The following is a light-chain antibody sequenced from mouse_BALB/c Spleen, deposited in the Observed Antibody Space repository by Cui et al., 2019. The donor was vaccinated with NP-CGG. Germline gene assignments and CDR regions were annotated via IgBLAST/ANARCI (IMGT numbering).Light chain of an antibody. J-gene: IGLJ1*01. Sequence: QAVVTQESAITTSPGETVTLTCRSRTGAVTTSNYANWVQEKPDNLFTGLIGGTKNRAPGVPARFSGSLIGDKAALTITGAQTEDEAIYFCALWYSNHWVFGGGTKLTVL. CDR2: GTK. CDR3: ALWYSNHWV. CDR1: TGAVTTSNY. V-gene: IGLV1*01.